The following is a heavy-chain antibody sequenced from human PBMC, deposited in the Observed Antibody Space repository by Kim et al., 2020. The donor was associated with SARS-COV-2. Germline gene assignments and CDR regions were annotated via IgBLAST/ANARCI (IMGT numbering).Heavy chain of an antibody. D-gene: IGHD6-6*01. CDR3: ARPYSSSSRSNWFDP. Sequence: PYLKSRGTISVDTSKNQFSLKLSSVTAADTAVYYCARPYSSSSRSNWFDPWGQGTLVTVSS. V-gene: IGHV4-39*01. J-gene: IGHJ5*02.